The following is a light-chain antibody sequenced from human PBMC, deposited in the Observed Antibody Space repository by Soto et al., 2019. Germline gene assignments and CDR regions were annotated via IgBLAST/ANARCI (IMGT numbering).Light chain of an antibody. Sequence: DIQMTQTPSTLSASVGDRVTITCRASQSISNWLAWYQQKPGKVPKFLIYDASTLESGVPSRFSGSGSGTEFTLTIRSLQPDDFATYYCQQYNSYSQTFGQGTKVDIK. J-gene: IGKJ1*01. V-gene: IGKV1-5*01. CDR2: DAS. CDR1: QSISNW. CDR3: QQYNSYSQT.